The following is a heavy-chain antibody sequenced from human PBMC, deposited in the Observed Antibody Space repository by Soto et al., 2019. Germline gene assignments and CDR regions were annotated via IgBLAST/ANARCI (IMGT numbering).Heavy chain of an antibody. V-gene: IGHV3-9*01. D-gene: IGHD2-8*02. CDR3: AQSTGGTANGMDV. J-gene: IGHJ6*02. Sequence: EVQLVESGGGLVQPGRYLRLSCAASGFTFGDYGMLWVRQDPGKGLEWVSGISWNSATIGYADSVKGRFSISRDNAKNPLYLQMNSLRAEDTPLYYCAQSTGGTANGMDVWGQGTTVTVCS. CDR1: GFTFGDYG. CDR2: ISWNSATI.